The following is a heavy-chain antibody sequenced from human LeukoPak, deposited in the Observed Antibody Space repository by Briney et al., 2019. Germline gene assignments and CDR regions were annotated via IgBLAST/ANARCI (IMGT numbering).Heavy chain of an antibody. J-gene: IGHJ4*02. V-gene: IGHV4-34*01. D-gene: IGHD6-6*01. CDR2: INHSGST. CDR3: ARVSAIAARRFDY. CDR1: GGSFSGYY. Sequence: KPSETLSLTCAVYGGSFSGYYWSWIRQPPGKGLEWIGEINHSGSTNYNPSLKSRVTISVDTSKNQFSLKLSSVTAADTAVYYCARVSAIAARRFDYWGQGTLVTVSS.